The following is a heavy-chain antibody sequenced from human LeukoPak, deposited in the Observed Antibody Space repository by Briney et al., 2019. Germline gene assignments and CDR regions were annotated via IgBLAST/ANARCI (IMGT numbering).Heavy chain of an antibody. CDR3: ARGGVGRYCSGGSCYDWFDP. D-gene: IGHD2-15*01. Sequence: VASVKVSCTASGYTFTSYAMHWVRQAPGQRLEWMGWINAGNGNTKYSQKFQGRVTITRDTSASTAYMELSSLRSEDTAVYYCARGGVGRYCSGGSCYDWFDPWGQGTLVTVSS. V-gene: IGHV1-3*01. CDR2: INAGNGNT. J-gene: IGHJ5*02. CDR1: GYTFTSYA.